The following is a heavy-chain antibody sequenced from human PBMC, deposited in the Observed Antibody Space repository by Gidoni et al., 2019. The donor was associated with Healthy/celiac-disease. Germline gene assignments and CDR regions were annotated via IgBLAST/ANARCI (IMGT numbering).Heavy chain of an antibody. D-gene: IGHD1-26*01. Sequence: QVQLVESGGGVVQPGRSLRLSCAASGFSCSSYARHWVRQAPGKGLEWVAVISYDGSNKYYADSVKGRFTISRDNSKNTLYLQMNSLRAEDTAVYYCARAPGTLGQWELLYDYWGQGTLVTVSS. CDR2: ISYDGSNK. CDR3: ARAPGTLGQWELLYDY. CDR1: GFSCSSYA. V-gene: IGHV3-30-3*01. J-gene: IGHJ4*02.